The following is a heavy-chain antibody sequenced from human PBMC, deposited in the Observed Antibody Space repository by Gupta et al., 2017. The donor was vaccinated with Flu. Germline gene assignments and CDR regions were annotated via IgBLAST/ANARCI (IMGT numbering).Heavy chain of an antibody. CDR2: SYGTGRT. Sequence: QVQLLESGPGLVKASQTLSLTCSVPGGSISSDYKYWNWIRRPAGKGLEWIGRSYGTGRTTYKPSFEGRVTIFVDKSKKQFSLEMTYVTAADAAVYYCARASDGFGSVLFDFWGPGTTVTVSS. J-gene: IGHJ3*01. V-gene: IGHV4-61*02. D-gene: IGHD3-10*01. CDR3: ARASDGFGSVLFDF. CDR1: GGSISSDY.